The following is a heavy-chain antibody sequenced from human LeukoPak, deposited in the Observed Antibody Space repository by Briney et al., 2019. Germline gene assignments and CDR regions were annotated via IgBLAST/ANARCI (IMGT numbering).Heavy chain of an antibody. CDR3: ARAMASAAGTGRWFDP. D-gene: IGHD6-13*01. V-gene: IGHV1-69*01. Sequence: SVKVSCKASGGTFSSYAISWVRQAPGQGREWMGGIIPIFGTANYAQKFQGRVTITADESTSTAYMELSSLRSEDTAVYYCARAMASAAGTGRWFDPWGQGTLVTVSS. CDR1: GGTFSSYA. J-gene: IGHJ5*02. CDR2: IIPIFGTA.